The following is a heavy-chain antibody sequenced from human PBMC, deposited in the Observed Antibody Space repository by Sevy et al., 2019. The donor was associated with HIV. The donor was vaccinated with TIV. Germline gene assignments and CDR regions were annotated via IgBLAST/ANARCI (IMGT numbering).Heavy chain of an antibody. D-gene: IGHD2-15*01. CDR3: ARAVVVVAATPVNRFDP. CDR2: ISSSSSYT. CDR1: GFTFSDYY. Sequence: GGSLRLSCAASGFTFSDYYMSWIRQAPGKGLEWVSYISSSSSYTNYADSVKGRFTISRDNAKNSLYLQMNSLRAEDTAVYYCARAVVVVAATPVNRFDPWGQGTLVTVSS. J-gene: IGHJ5*02. V-gene: IGHV3-11*06.